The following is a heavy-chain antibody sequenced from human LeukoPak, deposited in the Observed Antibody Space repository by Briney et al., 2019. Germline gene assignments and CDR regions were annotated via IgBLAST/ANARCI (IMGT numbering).Heavy chain of an antibody. CDR1: GGSFSGYY. Sequence: SETLSLTCAVYGGSFSGYYWSWIRQPPGKGLEWIGEINHSGSTNYNPSLKSRVTISVDTSKNQFSLNLSSVTAADTAVYYCARGGRAYDLWGRGTLVTVSS. V-gene: IGHV4-34*01. CDR2: INHSGST. J-gene: IGHJ2*01. D-gene: IGHD2-15*01. CDR3: ARGGRAYDL.